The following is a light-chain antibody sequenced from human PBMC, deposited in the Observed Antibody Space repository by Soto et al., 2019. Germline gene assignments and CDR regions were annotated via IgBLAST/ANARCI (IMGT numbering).Light chain of an antibody. CDR1: QSVSSY. CDR3: QQSSNWIT. Sequence: EILLTQSPATLSLSPLERATLSFRASQSVSSYLAWYQQKPGQAPRLLIYDASNRATGIPARFSGSGSGTDFTLTISSLETEDFAVYYCQQSSNWITFGQGTRLEIK. CDR2: DAS. V-gene: IGKV3-11*01. J-gene: IGKJ5*01.